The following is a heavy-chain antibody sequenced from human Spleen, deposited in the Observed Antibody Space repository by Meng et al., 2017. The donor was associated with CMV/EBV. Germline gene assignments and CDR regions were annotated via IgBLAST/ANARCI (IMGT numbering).Heavy chain of an antibody. J-gene: IGHJ5*02. D-gene: IGHD3-22*01. V-gene: IGHV1-69*04. CDR1: GGTFSSYT. Sequence: SGGTFSSYTISWVRQAPGQGLEWMGRIIPILGIANYAQKFQGRVTINADKSTSTAYMELSSLRSEDTAVYYCAREEVVIRVTTWFDPWGQGTLVTVSS. CDR3: AREEVVIRVTTWFDP. CDR2: IIPILGIA.